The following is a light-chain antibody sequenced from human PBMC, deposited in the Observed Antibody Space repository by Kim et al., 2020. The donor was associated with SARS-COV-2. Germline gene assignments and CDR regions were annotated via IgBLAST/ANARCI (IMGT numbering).Light chain of an antibody. Sequence: LPPGERATLSCRASQSVSSSYLAWYQQKPGQAPRLLIYGASSRATGIPDRFSGSGSGTDFTLTISRLEPEDFAVYYCQQHGSSPYTFGQGTKLEI. CDR1: QSVSSSY. CDR2: GAS. CDR3: QQHGSSPYT. V-gene: IGKV3-20*01. J-gene: IGKJ2*01.